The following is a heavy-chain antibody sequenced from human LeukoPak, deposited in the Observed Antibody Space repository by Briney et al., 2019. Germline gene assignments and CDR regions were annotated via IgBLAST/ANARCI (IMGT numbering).Heavy chain of an antibody. J-gene: IGHJ4*02. CDR2: IYPGDSDT. D-gene: IGHD1-26*01. Sequence: GESLKISCKGSGYSFTSYWIGWVRQMPGKGLEWMGIIYPGDSDTRYSPSFQGQVTISADKSISTAYLQWSSLKASDTAMYYCARLPKARGELPMLHFDYWGQGTLVTVSS. CDR1: GYSFTSYW. CDR3: ARLPKARGELPMLHFDY. V-gene: IGHV5-51*01.